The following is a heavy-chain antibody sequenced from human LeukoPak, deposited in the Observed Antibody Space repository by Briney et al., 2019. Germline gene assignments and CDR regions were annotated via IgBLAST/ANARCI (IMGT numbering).Heavy chain of an antibody. CDR1: GFTFSNAW. J-gene: IGHJ3*02. D-gene: IGHD3-10*01. Sequence: GGSLRLSCAASGFTFSNAWMSWVRQAPGKGLEWVGRIKSKTDGGTTDYAAPVKGRFTISRDDSKNTLYLQMNSLKTEDTAVYYCTTGAGGSDDAFDIWGQGTMVTVSS. CDR3: TTGAGGSDDAFDI. V-gene: IGHV3-15*01. CDR2: IKSKTDGGTT.